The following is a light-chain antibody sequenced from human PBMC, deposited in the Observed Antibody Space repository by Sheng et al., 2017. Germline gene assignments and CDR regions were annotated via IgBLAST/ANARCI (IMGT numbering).Light chain of an antibody. Sequence: EIVLTQSPATLSLSPGERATLSCRASQSVSTYLAWYQQKPGQAPRLLIYDASNRATGIPARFSGSGSGTDFTLTISTLEPADFAVYYCQQRRNWPKTFGQGDQGWKSN. CDR3: QQRRNWPKT. V-gene: IGKV3-11*01. CDR2: DAS. CDR1: QSVSTY. J-gene: IGKJ1*01.